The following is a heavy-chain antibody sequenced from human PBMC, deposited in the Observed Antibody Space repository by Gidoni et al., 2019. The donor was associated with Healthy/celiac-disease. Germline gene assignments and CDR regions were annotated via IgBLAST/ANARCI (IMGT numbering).Heavy chain of an antibody. V-gene: IGHV4-39*01. D-gene: IGHD6-13*01. Sequence: QLQLQESGPGLVKPSVTLSCTCTVTGRPISSRRSSWGWIRQLPVKGLECIGRIYSTGSTYSIPSLKSRVTISVDTSKIQFSLKLSSVTAADTAVYYCARSPRSSWYAHPNNWFDPWGQGTLVTVSS. J-gene: IGHJ5*02. CDR1: GRPISSRRSS. CDR2: IYSTGST. CDR3: ARSPRSSWYAHPNNWFDP.